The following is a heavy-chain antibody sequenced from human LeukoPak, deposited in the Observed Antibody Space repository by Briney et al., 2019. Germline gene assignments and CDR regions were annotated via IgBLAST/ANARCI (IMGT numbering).Heavy chain of an antibody. CDR3: AKHEYGDLKDFDY. D-gene: IGHD4-17*01. V-gene: IGHV4-34*01. Sequence: SETLSLTCVVYGGSFSGYYWSWIRQSPGKGPEWIGEINHSGSTNYNPSLKSRATLSVDTSKNQFPLKMTSMSAADTAVYYCAKHEYGDLKDFDYWGQGTLVTVSS. J-gene: IGHJ4*02. CDR1: GGSFSGYY. CDR2: INHSGST.